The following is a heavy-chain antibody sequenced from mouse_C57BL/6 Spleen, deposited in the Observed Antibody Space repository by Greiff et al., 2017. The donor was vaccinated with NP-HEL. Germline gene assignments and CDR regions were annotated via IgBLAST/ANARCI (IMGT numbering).Heavy chain of an antibody. CDR3: AAQAPYYAMDY. V-gene: IGHV1-52*01. J-gene: IGHJ4*01. D-gene: IGHD3-2*02. CDR1: GYTFTSYW. Sequence: QVQLKQPGAELVRPGSSVKLSCKASGYTFTSYWLHWVKQRPIQGLEWIGNIDPSDSETHYNQKFKDKATLTVDKSSSTAYMQLSSLTSEDSAVYYCAAQAPYYAMDYWGQGTSVTVSS. CDR2: IDPSDSET.